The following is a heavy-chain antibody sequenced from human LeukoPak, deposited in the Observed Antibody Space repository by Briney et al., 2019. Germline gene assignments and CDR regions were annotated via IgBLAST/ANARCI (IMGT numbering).Heavy chain of an antibody. D-gene: IGHD3-9*01. V-gene: IGHV3-30*18. CDR3: AKVEMEGQVLRYFDWLSDY. CDR2: ISYDGSNK. J-gene: IGHJ4*02. Sequence: GGSLRLSCAASGFTFSSYGMHWVRQAPGKGLEWVAVISYDGSNKYYADSVKGRFTISRDNSKNTLYLQMNSLRAEDTAVYYCAKVEMEGQVLRYFDWLSDYWGQGTLVTVSS. CDR1: GFTFSSYG.